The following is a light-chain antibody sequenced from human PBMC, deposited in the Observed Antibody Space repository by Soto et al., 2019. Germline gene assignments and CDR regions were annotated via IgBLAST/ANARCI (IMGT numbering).Light chain of an antibody. CDR3: PQYGSSPPSNYT. Sequence: EIVLTQSPGTLSLSPGERATLSCRASQSVSSSYLAWYQQKPGQAPRLLIYGASSRATGIPDRFSGSGSGTDFTLTISRLEPEDFAVYYCPQYGSSPPSNYTFGQGTKLEIK. CDR1: QSVSSSY. V-gene: IGKV3-20*01. J-gene: IGKJ2*01. CDR2: GAS.